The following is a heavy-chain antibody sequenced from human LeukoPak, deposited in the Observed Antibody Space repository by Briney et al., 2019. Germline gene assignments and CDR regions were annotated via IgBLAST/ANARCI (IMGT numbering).Heavy chain of an antibody. D-gene: IGHD4/OR15-4a*01. CDR2: ISSSRSYT. CDR3: ASIRSAGATDYFDY. V-gene: IGHV3-11*03. CDR1: GFTFSDYY. J-gene: IGHJ4*02. Sequence: PGGSLRLSCAASGFTFSDYYMSWIRQAPGKGLEWVSYISSSRSYTNYADSVKGRFTISRDNAKNSLYLQMNSLRAEDTAVYYCASIRSAGATDYFDYWGQGTLVTVAS.